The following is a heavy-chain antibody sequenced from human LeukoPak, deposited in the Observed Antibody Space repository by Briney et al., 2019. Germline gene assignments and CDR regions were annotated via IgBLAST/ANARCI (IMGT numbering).Heavy chain of an antibody. D-gene: IGHD4-17*01. CDR3: ARESTVTTLYPFDY. J-gene: IGHJ4*02. V-gene: IGHV3-11*05. CDR1: GFTFSAYY. Sequence: PGGSLRLSGAASGFTFSAYYMSWIRQAPGKGLEWVSYISSSSSYTNYADSVKGRFTISRDNAKNSLYLQMNSLRAEDTAVYYCARESTVTTLYPFDYWGQGTLVTVSS. CDR2: ISSSSSYT.